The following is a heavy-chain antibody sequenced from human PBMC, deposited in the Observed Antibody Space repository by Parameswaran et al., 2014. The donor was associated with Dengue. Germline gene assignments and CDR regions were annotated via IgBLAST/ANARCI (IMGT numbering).Heavy chain of an antibody. CDR2: IWYDGSNK. CDR3: AREMDSYTMVRGVILDY. V-gene: IGHV3-33*01. J-gene: IGHJ4*02. Sequence: WIRQPPGKGLEWVAVIWYDGSNKYYADSVKGRFTISRDNSKNTLYLQMNSLRAEDTAVYYCAREMDSYTMVRGVILDYWGQGTLVTVSS. D-gene: IGHD3-10*01.